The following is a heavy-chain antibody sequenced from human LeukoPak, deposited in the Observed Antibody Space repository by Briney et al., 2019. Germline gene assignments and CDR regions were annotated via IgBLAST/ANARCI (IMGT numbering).Heavy chain of an antibody. D-gene: IGHD3-3*01. J-gene: IGHJ4*02. CDR1: GFTFSNYW. Sequence: GGSLRLSCGGSGFTFSNYWMSWVRQAPGKGLEWVANIKQDGSEKYYVDSVKGRFTISRDNAKNSLYLQMNSLRAEDTAVYYCARDGDTSGYSDWGQGTLVTVSS. CDR2: IKQDGSEK. CDR3: ARDGDTSGYSD. V-gene: IGHV3-7*01.